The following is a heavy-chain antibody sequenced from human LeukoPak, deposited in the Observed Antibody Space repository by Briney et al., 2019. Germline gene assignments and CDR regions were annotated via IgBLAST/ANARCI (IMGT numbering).Heavy chain of an antibody. J-gene: IGHJ4*02. V-gene: IGHV4-39*07. CDR2: IYYSGST. D-gene: IGHD5-18*01. CDR1: GGSISSSSYY. Sequence: SETLSLTCTVSGGSISSSSYYWGWIRQPPGKGLEWIGSIYYSGSTNYNPSLKSRVTISVDASKNQFSLKLSSVTAADTAVYYCARASYGLFDYWGQGTLVTVSS. CDR3: ARASYGLFDY.